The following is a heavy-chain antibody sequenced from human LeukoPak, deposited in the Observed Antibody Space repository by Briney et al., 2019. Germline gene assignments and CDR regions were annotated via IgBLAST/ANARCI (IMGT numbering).Heavy chain of an antibody. Sequence: SETLSLTCTVSGGSISSGIYYWGWIRQPPGKGLEWIGSVYYNGDTYYTPSLKSRAITSIDTSRNQFSLKLSSVTAADMAIYYCARQKAYSDYVSDWGQGTLVTVSS. V-gene: IGHV4-39*01. J-gene: IGHJ4*02. CDR2: VYYNGDT. CDR1: GGSISSGIYY. D-gene: IGHD4-11*01. CDR3: ARQKAYSDYVSD.